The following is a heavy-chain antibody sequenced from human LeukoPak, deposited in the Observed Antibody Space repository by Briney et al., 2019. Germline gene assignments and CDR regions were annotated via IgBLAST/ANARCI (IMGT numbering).Heavy chain of an antibody. D-gene: IGHD3-10*01. Sequence: GGSLRLSCAASRFIFRNYAMSSVRQAPGRGLEWLSIISGTADSKYYADSVKGRFTISRDNPRSTLYLEMNILRAEDTAVYYCAKADATIGGAFDTWGQGTMVSVSS. CDR3: AKADATIGGAFDT. J-gene: IGHJ3*02. V-gene: IGHV3-23*01. CDR2: ISGTADSK. CDR1: RFIFRNYA.